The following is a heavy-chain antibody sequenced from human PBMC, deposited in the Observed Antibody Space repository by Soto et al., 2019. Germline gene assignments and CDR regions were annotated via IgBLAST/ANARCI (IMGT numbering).Heavy chain of an antibody. V-gene: IGHV3-64*01. CDR3: ASQSHYSSGYSFDP. J-gene: IGHJ5*02. CDR1: GFTFSTYS. D-gene: IGHD3-22*01. CDR2: ISSNGGYT. Sequence: GGSLRLSCAASGFTFSTYSMHWVRQAPGKGLEYVSAISSNGGYTYYANSVKGRFTISRDNSKNTLYLQMDSLRAEDMAVYYCASQSHYSSGYSFDPWGQGTLVTVSS.